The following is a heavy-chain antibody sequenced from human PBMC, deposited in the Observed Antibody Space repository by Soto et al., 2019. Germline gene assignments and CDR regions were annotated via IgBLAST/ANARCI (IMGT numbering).Heavy chain of an antibody. CDR2: ISSSSSYI. J-gene: IGHJ4*02. V-gene: IGHV3-21*01. D-gene: IGHD3-22*01. CDR1: GFTFSSYS. Sequence: EVQLVESGGGLVKPGGSLRLSCAASGFTFSSYSMNWVRQAPGKGLEWVSSISSSSSYIYYADSVKGRFTISRDNAKNSRYLKMNSLRAEDTAVYYCASHPRDSSGYWYYFDYWGQGTLGTVSS. CDR3: ASHPRDSSGYWYYFDY.